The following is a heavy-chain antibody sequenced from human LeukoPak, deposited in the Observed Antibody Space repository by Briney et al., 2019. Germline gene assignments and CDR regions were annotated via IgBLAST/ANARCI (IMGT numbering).Heavy chain of an antibody. Sequence: ASVRVSFKASGYTFTSYGISWVRQAPGQGLEWMGWVSAYNGHTNYAQILQGRVTMTTDTSTSTGYMELRSLRSDDTAVYYCARGSYFDYWGQGTLVTVSS. CDR3: ARGSYFDY. V-gene: IGHV1-18*01. J-gene: IGHJ4*02. CDR1: GYTFTSYG. CDR2: VSAYNGHT.